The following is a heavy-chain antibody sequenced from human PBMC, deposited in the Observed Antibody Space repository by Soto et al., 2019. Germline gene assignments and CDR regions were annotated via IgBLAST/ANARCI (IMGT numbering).Heavy chain of an antibody. CDR1: GGSSSRHN. J-gene: IGHJ5*02. CDR3: AIHINEGYADSGDGRRNH. V-gene: IGHV1-69*02. D-gene: IGHD4-17*01. CDR2: MIYILGIT. Sequence: QVQLVQSGAEVKKPGSSVKVSCKASGGSSSRHNINWERQAPGQGLEWIGSMIYILGITNYAQKFQGRVTITTDKFTSTDDMELNGQRSDETAVYYCAIHINEGYADSGDGRRNHWGQGTLVTVYS.